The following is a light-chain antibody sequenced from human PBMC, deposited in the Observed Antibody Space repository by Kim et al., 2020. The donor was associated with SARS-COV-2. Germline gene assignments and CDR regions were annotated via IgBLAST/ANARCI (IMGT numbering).Light chain of an antibody. Sequence: VAPGKPARITCGGDNIGSKSVHWYQQKPGQAPVVVIYYDTGRPSGVPERFSGSNSGDTATLTISRVEAGDEADYYCQVWDRSTNRVFGGGTKLTVL. CDR3: QVWDRSTNRV. CDR2: YDT. V-gene: IGLV3-21*04. J-gene: IGLJ3*02. CDR1: NIGSKS.